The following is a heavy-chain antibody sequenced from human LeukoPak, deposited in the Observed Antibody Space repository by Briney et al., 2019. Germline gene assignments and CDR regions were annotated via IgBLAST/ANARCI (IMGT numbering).Heavy chain of an antibody. CDR1: GFTFSSYA. J-gene: IGHJ4*02. Sequence: QSGGSLRLSCAASGFTFSSYAMSWVRQAPGKGLEWVSAISGSGGSTYYADSVKGRFTIPRDNSKNTLYLQMNSLRAEDTAVYYCAKDQSGSYSATFDYWGQGTLVTVSS. V-gene: IGHV3-23*01. D-gene: IGHD1-26*01. CDR3: AKDQSGSYSATFDY. CDR2: ISGSGGST.